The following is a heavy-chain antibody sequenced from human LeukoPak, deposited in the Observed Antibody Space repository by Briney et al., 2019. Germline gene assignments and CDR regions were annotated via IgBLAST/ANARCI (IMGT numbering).Heavy chain of an antibody. CDR3: AMGSPDEPLDY. J-gene: IGHJ4*02. V-gene: IGHV3-74*01. D-gene: IGHD1-26*01. CDR1: GFTFSSYW. Sequence: PGGSLRLPCAASGFTFSSYWMHWVRQAPGKGLVWVSRINTDGSSTKYADSVKGRFNISRDNAKNTLYVQMNSLRAEDTAAYYCAMGSPDEPLDYWGQGTLVTVSS. CDR2: INTDGSST.